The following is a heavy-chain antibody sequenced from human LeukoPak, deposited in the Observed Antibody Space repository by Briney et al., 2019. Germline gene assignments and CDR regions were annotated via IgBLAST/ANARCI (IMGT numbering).Heavy chain of an antibody. D-gene: IGHD6-13*01. CDR1: GYTXNRYG. CDR2: ISAYNGNT. CDR3: ARGHSTSWPEYFQH. Sequence: GASVKVSCKASGYTXNRYGISWVRQAPGQGLEWMGWISAYNGNTKNAQNLQGRVTMTTDTSTTTAYMELRSLKSDDTAVYYCARGHSTSWPEYFQHWGQGTLVTVSS. V-gene: IGHV1-18*01. J-gene: IGHJ1*01.